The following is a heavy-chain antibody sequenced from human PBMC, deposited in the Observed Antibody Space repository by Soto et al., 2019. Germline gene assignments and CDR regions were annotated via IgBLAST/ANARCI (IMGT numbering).Heavy chain of an antibody. J-gene: IGHJ1*01. CDR2: ISHDGNNT. D-gene: IGHD6-13*01. CDR1: GFTFSSYA. Sequence: GGSLRLSCAASGFTFSSYAMYWVRQAPGKGLEWMAFISHDGNNTYYADSVKGRFSISRDNSKNSLHLQMNSLSAEDTAFYYCVKDESINWYSGHFRHWGQGTLVTVSS. CDR3: VKDESINWYSGHFRH. V-gene: IGHV3-30-3*01.